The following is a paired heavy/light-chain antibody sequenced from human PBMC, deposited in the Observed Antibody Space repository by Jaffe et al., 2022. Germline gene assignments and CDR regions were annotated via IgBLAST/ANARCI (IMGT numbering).Light chain of an antibody. CDR3: YSTDSSGNRGV. CDR2: EDS. Sequence: SYELTQPPSVSVSPGQTARITCSGDALPKKYAYWYQQKSGQAPVLVIYEDSKRPSGIPERFSGSSSGTMATLTISGAQVEDEADYYCYSTDSSGNRGVFGGGTKLTVL. CDR1: ALPKKY. J-gene: IGLJ2*01. V-gene: IGLV3-10*01.
Heavy chain of an antibody. D-gene: IGHD2-15*01. CDR3: ARMGSEAQGYCSGGSCHPRPYYYYYMDV. J-gene: IGHJ6*03. CDR1: GFTFSSYW. CDR2: IKQDGSEK. Sequence: EVQLVESGGGLVQPGGSLRLSCAASGFTFSSYWMSWVRQAPGKGLEWVANIKQDGSEKYYVDSVKGRFTISRDNAKNSLYLQMNSLRAEDTAVYYCARMGSEAQGYCSGGSCHPRPYYYYYMDVWGKGTTVTVSS. V-gene: IGHV3-7*05.